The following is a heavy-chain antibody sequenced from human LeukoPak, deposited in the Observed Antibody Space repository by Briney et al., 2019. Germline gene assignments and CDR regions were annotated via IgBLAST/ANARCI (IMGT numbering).Heavy chain of an antibody. CDR2: INPNSGGT. CDR3: ARAHRGYGDSAGY. V-gene: IGHV1-2*02. J-gene: IGHJ4*02. CDR1: GYTFTGYY. D-gene: IGHD4-17*01. Sequence: ASVKVSCKASGYTFTGYYMHWVREAPGQGLEWMGWINPNSGGTNYAEKVQGRVTMTRDTSISTVYMEMSRLRSDDTAVYYCARAHRGYGDSAGYWGQGTLVAVSS.